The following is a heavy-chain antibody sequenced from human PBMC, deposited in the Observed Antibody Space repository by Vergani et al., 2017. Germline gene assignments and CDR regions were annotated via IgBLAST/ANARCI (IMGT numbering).Heavy chain of an antibody. CDR2: ISWNSNSI. CDR1: GFTSAGYA. V-gene: IGHV3-9*02. CDR3: AKDLGTSAGGGWLEP. Sequence: EVQLEESGGGLVLPGRSLRLSCVASGFTSAGYAMHWVRQAPGKGLEWVSGISWNSNSIGYADSVKGRFTISRDNAKNSLYLQMNSMRAEDTALYYCAKDLGTSAGGGWLEPWRQGTMVTVSS. D-gene: IGHD3-10*01. J-gene: IGHJ5*02.